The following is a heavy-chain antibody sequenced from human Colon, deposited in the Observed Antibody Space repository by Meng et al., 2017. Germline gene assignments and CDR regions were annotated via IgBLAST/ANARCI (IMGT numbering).Heavy chain of an antibody. J-gene: IGHJ4*02. Sequence: QVHLHEAGPGLVTAPEDLSLVCTVSGGSIKSGGYHWSWVRQHPGKGLEYIGFMSDSGTTDYNPSLRSRVSISEIGSSKNQFSLTLRSVTAADTATYFCARDTLYGTDYWGQGVLVTVSS. V-gene: IGHV4-31*03. CDR3: ARDTLYGTDY. D-gene: IGHD4-17*01. CDR2: MSDSGTT. CDR1: GGSIKSGGYH.